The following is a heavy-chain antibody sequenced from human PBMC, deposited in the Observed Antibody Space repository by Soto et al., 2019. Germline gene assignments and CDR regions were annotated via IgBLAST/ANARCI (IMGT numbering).Heavy chain of an antibody. Sequence: VQLLESGGGLVQPGGSLRLSCAASGFTFSSYAMSWVRQAPGKGLEWVAVIWYDGSNKYYADSVKGRFTISRDNSKNTLYLQMNSLRAEDTAVYYCARGSSHPYCGGDCYYFDYWGQGTLVTVSS. J-gene: IGHJ4*02. V-gene: IGHV3-33*08. CDR2: IWYDGSNK. D-gene: IGHD2-21*02. CDR1: GFTFSSYA. CDR3: ARGSSHPYCGGDCYYFDY.